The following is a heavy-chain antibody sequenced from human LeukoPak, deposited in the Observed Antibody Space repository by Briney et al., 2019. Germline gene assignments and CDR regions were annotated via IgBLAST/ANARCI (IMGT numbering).Heavy chain of an antibody. V-gene: IGHV4-59*08. CDR3: ARHVQVGATNWFDP. D-gene: IGHD1-26*01. J-gene: IGHJ5*02. Sequence: SETLSLTCTVSGGSISSYYWSWIRQPPGKGLEWIGYIYYSGSTNYNPSLERRVTISVDTSKNQFSLKLSSVTAADTAVYYCARHVQVGATNWFDPWGQGTLVTVSS. CDR2: IYYSGST. CDR1: GGSISSYY.